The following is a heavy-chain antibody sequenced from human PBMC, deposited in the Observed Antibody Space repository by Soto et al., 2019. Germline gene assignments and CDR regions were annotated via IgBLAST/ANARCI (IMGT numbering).Heavy chain of an antibody. D-gene: IGHD3-3*01. CDR1: GFTFNNYA. V-gene: IGHV3-23*01. J-gene: IGHJ3*02. CDR3: AKDTRGDYDFCASDI. CDR2: ISATGHNT. Sequence: PGGSLRLSCAASGFTFNNYAIIWVRHAPGKGPEWVSAISATGHNTYYAESVRGRFTVSRDNSKNTLILQMNSLRAENTALSYCAKDTRGDYDFCASDIWGQGTKVTVSS.